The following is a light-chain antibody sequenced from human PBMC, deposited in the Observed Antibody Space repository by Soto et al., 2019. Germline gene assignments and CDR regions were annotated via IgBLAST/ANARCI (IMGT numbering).Light chain of an antibody. V-gene: IGKV1-13*02. CDR3: QQYNSYSYT. J-gene: IGKJ2*01. Sequence: AIQMTQSPSSLSASVGDRVTITCRASQGIRNDLGWYQQKPGKAPKLLIYDASSLESGVPSRFSGSGSGTEFTLTISSLQPDDFATYYCQQYNSYSYTFGQGTKLEIK. CDR1: QGIRND. CDR2: DAS.